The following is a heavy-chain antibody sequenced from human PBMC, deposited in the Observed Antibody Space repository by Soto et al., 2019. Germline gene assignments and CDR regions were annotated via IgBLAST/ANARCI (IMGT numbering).Heavy chain of an antibody. CDR3: ARWPRDYYDSSGYSPHYYYYGMDV. V-gene: IGHV1-69*13. J-gene: IGHJ6*02. CDR1: GGTFSSYA. Sequence: GASVKVSCKASGGTFSSYAISWVRQAPGQGLEWMGGIIPIFGTANYAQKFQGRVTITADESTSTAYMELSSLRSEDTAVYYCARWPRDYYDSSGYSPHYYYYGMDVWGQGTTVTVSS. D-gene: IGHD3-22*01. CDR2: IIPIFGTA.